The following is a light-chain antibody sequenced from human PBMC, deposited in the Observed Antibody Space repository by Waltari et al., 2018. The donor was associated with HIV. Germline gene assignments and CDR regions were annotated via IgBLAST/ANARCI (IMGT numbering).Light chain of an antibody. CDR1: GSNVGSTA. Sequence: QSVLTQPPSVSATPGQRVTISCSGSGSNVGSTAVDWYQQITGTAPKRVIYDNKQLPSWVPARCAGSTSGTSASLAISGLQSEDEADYYCAAWDDSLNGRVFGGGTKLTVL. J-gene: IGLJ3*02. V-gene: IGLV1-44*01. CDR3: AAWDDSLNGRV. CDR2: DNK.